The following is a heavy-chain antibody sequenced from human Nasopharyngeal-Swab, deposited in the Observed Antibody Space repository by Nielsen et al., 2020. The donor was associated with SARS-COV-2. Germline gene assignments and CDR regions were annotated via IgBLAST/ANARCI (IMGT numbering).Heavy chain of an antibody. CDR2: INAGNGNT. Sequence: ASVKVSCKASGHTFTSYAMHWVRQAPGQRLEWMGWINAGNGNTKYSQKFQGRVTITRDTSASTAYMELSSLRSEDTAVYYCARAKDGGKGFYFDYWGQGTLVTVSS. CDR1: GHTFTSYA. D-gene: IGHD4-23*01. J-gene: IGHJ4*02. V-gene: IGHV1-3*01. CDR3: ARAKDGGKGFYFDY.